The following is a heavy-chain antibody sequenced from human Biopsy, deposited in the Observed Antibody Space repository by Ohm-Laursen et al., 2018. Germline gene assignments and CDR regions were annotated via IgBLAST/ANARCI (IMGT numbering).Heavy chain of an antibody. D-gene: IGHD3-3*01. CDR3: ATPFQYYDSWGGYPPFDH. CDR1: AGTFSNYA. J-gene: IGHJ4*02. CDR2: IIAVSGLV. V-gene: IGHV1-69*10. Sequence: GASVKVSCKASAGTFSNYAISWVRQAPGEGLEWLGGIIAVSGLVNYAPKFQGRVSITADKSTTTAYMELSNLKSEDTAVYYCATPFQYYDSWGGYPPFDHWGQGILVTVSS.